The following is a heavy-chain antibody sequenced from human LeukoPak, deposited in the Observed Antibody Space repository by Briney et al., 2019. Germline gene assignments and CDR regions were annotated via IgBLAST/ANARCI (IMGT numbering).Heavy chain of an antibody. D-gene: IGHD3-10*01. CDR3: GISSYGSGSYGALDY. J-gene: IGHJ4*02. Sequence: GGSLRLSCAASGFTFSSYWMHWVRQTPGKGLVWVSRINSDGISTSYADSVKGRFTISRDNAKNTLYLQMNSPRAEDTAVYYCGISSYGSGSYGALDYWGQGTLVTVSS. CDR1: GFTFSSYW. CDR2: INSDGIST. V-gene: IGHV3-74*01.